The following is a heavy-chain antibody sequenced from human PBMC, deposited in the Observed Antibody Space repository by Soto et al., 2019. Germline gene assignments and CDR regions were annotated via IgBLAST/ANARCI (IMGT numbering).Heavy chain of an antibody. CDR3: ARDSVDTAMVKGWDYYYGMDV. CDR1: GYTFTSYY. D-gene: IGHD5-18*01. CDR2: INPSGGST. V-gene: IGHV1-46*01. Sequence: VKVSCEASGYTFTSYYMHWVRQAPGQGLEWMGIINPSGGSTSYAQKFQGRVTMTRDTSTSTVYMELSSLRSEDTAVYYCARDSVDTAMVKGWDYYYGMDVWGQGTTVTVSS. J-gene: IGHJ6*02.